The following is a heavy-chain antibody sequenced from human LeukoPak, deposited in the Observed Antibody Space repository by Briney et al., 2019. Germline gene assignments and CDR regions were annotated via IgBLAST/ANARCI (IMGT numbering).Heavy chain of an antibody. D-gene: IGHD2-15*01. CDR1: NGSVSSSSYY. Sequence: PSETLSLTCTVSNGSVSSSSYYWGWIRQPPGKGLEWIGTIYYSGKTYCNPSLKSRLTISVDTSKNQFSLKLSSVTAADTAVYYCARHVAGASGAYFDYWGQGTLVTVSS. J-gene: IGHJ4*02. V-gene: IGHV4-39*01. CDR2: IYYSGKT. CDR3: ARHVAGASGAYFDY.